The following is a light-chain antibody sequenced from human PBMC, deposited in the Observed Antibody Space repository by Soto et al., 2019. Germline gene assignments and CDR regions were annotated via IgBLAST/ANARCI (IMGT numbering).Light chain of an antibody. V-gene: IGKV1-5*01. CDR3: QQYNSYSWT. J-gene: IGKJ1*01. CDR2: DAS. CDR1: QSITIW. Sequence: DIQMTQSPSTLSASVGEKVTITCRASQSITIWFAWYQQKPVKAPKLLIFDASSLESGVPSRFSGSESGTEFTLTISSLQPDDFATYYCQQYNSYSWTFGQGTKVDIK.